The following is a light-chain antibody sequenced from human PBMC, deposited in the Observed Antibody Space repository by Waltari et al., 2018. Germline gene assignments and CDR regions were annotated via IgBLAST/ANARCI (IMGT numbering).Light chain of an antibody. CDR3: GTWDRALTAMV. V-gene: IGLV1-51*01. CDR2: YNT. Sequence: QSVLTQPPSVSAAPGQKVTISCSGGTSNIENNYVSWYQQLPGKAPKLRIYYNTNRASGIPDRFAASKSGTSAILGITGLQTGDEADYYCGTWDRALTAMVFGGGTKLTVL. J-gene: IGLJ2*01. CDR1: TSNIENNY.